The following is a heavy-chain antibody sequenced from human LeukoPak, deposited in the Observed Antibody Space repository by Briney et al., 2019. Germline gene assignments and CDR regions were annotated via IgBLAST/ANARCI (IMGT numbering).Heavy chain of an antibody. CDR2: IKQDGSEK. Sequence: PGGSLRLSCAASGFTFSSYAMHWVRQAPRKGLEWVANIKQDGSEKYYVDSVKGRFTISRDNAKNLLYLQMNSLRAEDTAVYYCASTTSNYDILAGYELDYWGQGTLVTVSS. CDR3: ASTTSNYDILAGYELDY. V-gene: IGHV3-7*01. CDR1: GFTFSSYA. J-gene: IGHJ4*02. D-gene: IGHD3-9*01.